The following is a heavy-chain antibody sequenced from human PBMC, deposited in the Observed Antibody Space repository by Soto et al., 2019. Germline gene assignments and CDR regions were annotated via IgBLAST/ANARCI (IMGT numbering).Heavy chain of an antibody. CDR2: IWYDGSNK. J-gene: IGHJ4*02. V-gene: IGHV3-33*01. Sequence: QVQLVESGGGVVQPGRSLRLSCAASGFTFSSYGMHWVRQAPGKGLEWVAVIWYDGSNKYYADSVKGRFTISRDNSKNTLYLQMNSLRAEDTAVYYCARENYGSGSFDYWGQGTLVTFSS. CDR1: GFTFSSYG. D-gene: IGHD3-10*01. CDR3: ARENYGSGSFDY.